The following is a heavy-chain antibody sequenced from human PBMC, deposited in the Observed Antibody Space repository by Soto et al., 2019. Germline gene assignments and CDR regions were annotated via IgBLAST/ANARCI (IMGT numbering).Heavy chain of an antibody. CDR3: TKQKRDSRTYNGMDV. CDR1: GDSFSSNSAA. Sequence: QLQLQQSGPGLVKPSQTLSLTCAISGDSFSSNSAAWNWIRQSPSIGLEWLGRAYYRSQWYYDSAVSVRSRITVIPDTSKNQFSLQLNSVTPEDTAVYYCTKQKRDSRTYNGMDVWGQGTTVTVSS. CDR2: AYYRSQWYY. D-gene: IGHD2-2*02. V-gene: IGHV6-1*01. J-gene: IGHJ6*02.